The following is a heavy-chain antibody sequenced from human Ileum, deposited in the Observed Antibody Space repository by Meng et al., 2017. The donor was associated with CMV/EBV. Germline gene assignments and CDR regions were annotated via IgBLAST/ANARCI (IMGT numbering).Heavy chain of an antibody. CDR3: ARAEGGFGAYGMDV. CDR1: GFTFDDYG. V-gene: IGHV3-20*01. CDR2: INWNGGST. D-gene: IGHD3-16*01. Sequence: GESLKISCAASGFTFDDYGMSWVRQAPGKGLEWVSGINWNGGSTGYADSVKGRFTISRDNAKNSLYLQMNSLRAEDTALYHCARAEGGFGAYGMDVWGQGTTVTVSS. J-gene: IGHJ6*02.